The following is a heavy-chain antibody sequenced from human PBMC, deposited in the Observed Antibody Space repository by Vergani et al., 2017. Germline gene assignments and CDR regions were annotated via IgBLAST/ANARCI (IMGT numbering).Heavy chain of an antibody. Sequence: QVQLQQWGAGLLKPSETLSLTCAVYGGSFSGYYWSWIRQPPGKGLEWIGEINHSGSTNYNPSLKSRVTISVDTSKNQFSLKLSSVTAADTAVYYCARGRSWYYYDSSGPSYYYYYMDVWGKGTTVTVSS. CDR2: INHSGST. CDR1: GGSFSGYY. D-gene: IGHD3-22*01. CDR3: ARGRSWYYYDSSGPSYYYYYMDV. J-gene: IGHJ6*03. V-gene: IGHV4-34*01.